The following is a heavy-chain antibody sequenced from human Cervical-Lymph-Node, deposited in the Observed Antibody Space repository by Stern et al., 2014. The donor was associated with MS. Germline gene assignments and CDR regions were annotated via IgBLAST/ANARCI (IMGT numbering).Heavy chain of an antibody. D-gene: IGHD5-18*01. Sequence: QITLKESGPTLVKPTQTLTLTCTFSGFSLSTSGVGVGWIRQPPGKALEWLALIYWDDDKRYSPSLKSRLTITKDTSKNQVVLTMTNMDPVDTATYYCAHMFSVPVDTAMPGWFDPWGQGTLVTVSS. CDR1: GFSLSTSGVG. V-gene: IGHV2-5*02. CDR3: AHMFSVPVDTAMPGWFDP. CDR2: IYWDDDK. J-gene: IGHJ5*02.